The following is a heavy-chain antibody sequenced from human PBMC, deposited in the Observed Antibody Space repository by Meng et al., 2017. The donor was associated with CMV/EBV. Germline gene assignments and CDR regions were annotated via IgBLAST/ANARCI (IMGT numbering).Heavy chain of an antibody. CDR3: ARGVVVPAAISVRVISVLGYYYYGMDV. V-gene: IGHV3-30*04. CDR2: ISYDGSNK. CDR1: GFTFSSYA. D-gene: IGHD2-2*01. Sequence: SLKFSCAASGFTFSSYAMHWVRQAPGQGLEWVAVISYDGSNKYYADSVKGRFTISRDNSKNTLYLQMNSLRAEDTAVYYCARGVVVPAAISVRVISVLGYYYYGMDVWGQGTTVTVSS. J-gene: IGHJ6*02.